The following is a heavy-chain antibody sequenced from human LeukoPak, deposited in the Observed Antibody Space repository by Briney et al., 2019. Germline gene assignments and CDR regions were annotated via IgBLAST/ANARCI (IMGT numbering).Heavy chain of an antibody. CDR1: GYTFTSYD. CDR2: MNPNSGNT. CDR3: ARGSLRYFDWLPHFDY. D-gene: IGHD3-9*01. V-gene: IGHV1-8*01. Sequence: GASVKVSCKXSGYTFTSYDINWVRQATGQGLEWMGWMNPNSGNTGYSQKFQGRVTMTRNTSISTAYMELSSLRSEDTAVYYCARGSLRYFDWLPHFDYWGQGTLVTVSS. J-gene: IGHJ4*02.